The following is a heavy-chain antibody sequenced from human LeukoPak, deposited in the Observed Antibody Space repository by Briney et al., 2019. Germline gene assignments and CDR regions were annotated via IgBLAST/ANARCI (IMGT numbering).Heavy chain of an antibody. J-gene: IGHJ4*02. Sequence: SVKVSCKASGGTFSSYAISWVRQAPGQGLEWMGGIIPIFGTANYAQKFQGRVTITADKSTSTVYMELSSLRSEDAAVYYCAREAPGYCTGGSCYSQPFFDFWGQGTLVTVSS. CDR3: AREAPGYCTGGSCYSQPFFDF. CDR2: IIPIFGTA. V-gene: IGHV1-69*06. CDR1: GGTFSSYA. D-gene: IGHD2-15*01.